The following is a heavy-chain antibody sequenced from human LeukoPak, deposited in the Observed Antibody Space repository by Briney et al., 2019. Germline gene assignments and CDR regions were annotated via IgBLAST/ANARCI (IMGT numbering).Heavy chain of an antibody. CDR3: ARIYFGCYCYPPYYYWMDV. J-gene: IGHJ6*02. CDR2: IYYSGST. CDR1: GGSISSYY. D-gene: IGHD2-21*02. Sequence: SETLSLTCTVSGGSISSYYWSWIRQPPGKGLEWIGYIYYSGSTNYNPSLKSRVTISVDTSKNQFSLKLSSVTAADTAVYYCARIYFGCYCYPPYYYWMDVWGQGTTVTVPS. V-gene: IGHV4-59*01.